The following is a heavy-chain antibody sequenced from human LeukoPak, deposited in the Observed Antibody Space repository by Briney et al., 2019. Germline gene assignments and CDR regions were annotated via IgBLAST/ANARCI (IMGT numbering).Heavy chain of an antibody. CDR1: GFTFSSYA. D-gene: IGHD3-22*01. Sequence: AGGSLRLSXAASGFTFSSYAMSWVRQPPGKGLEWFSAISGSGGSTYYADSVKGRFTISRDNSKNTLYLQMNSLRAEDTAVYYCAKAFYDSSGYSCLDYWGQGTLVTASS. CDR2: ISGSGGST. J-gene: IGHJ4*02. CDR3: AKAFYDSSGYSCLDY. V-gene: IGHV3-23*01.